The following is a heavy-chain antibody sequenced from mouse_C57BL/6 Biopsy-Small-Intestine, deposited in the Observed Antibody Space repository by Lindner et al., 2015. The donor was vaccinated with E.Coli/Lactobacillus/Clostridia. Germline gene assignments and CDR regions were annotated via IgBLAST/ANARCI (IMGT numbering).Heavy chain of an antibody. Sequence: VQLQESGAELGEAWGFSXDILQGFWLLIHWQQHKLGEAEPWKVALSWIWKLLIPYSGSTNYNQKFKGKATLTVDKSSSTAYMELHSLTSEDSAVYYCTRFYSWYFDVWGAGTTVTVSS. D-gene: IGHD2-1*01. V-gene: IGHV1-25*01. J-gene: IGHJ1*01. CDR3: TRFYSWYFDV. CDR1: LLIHWQQ. CDR2: LIPYSGST.